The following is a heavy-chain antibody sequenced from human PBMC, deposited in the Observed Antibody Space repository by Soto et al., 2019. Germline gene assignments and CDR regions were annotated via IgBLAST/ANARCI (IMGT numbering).Heavy chain of an antibody. Sequence: GGSLRLSCAASGFTFSNIDMHWVRQAPGKGLEWVAAISYDGTYRPYADFARGRFTISRDNSQKTLYLQMNSLRPEDTALYYCATDRALGATLGAIDFWGQGTLVTVSS. D-gene: IGHD1-26*01. CDR2: ISYDGTYR. V-gene: IGHV3-30-3*01. CDR1: GFTFSNID. J-gene: IGHJ4*02. CDR3: ATDRALGATLGAIDF.